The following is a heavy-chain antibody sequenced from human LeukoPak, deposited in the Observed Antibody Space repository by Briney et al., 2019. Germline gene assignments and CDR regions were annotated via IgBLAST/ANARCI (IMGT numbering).Heavy chain of an antibody. CDR2: IYWDDDK. Sequence: SGSTLVNPTQTLTLTCSFSGFSLSTSGVGVGWIRQPPGKALEWLALIYWDDDKRYSPSLKSRVTITKDTSKNQVVLTMSNMDPVDTATYYCAHSGWLLWFREFFQSAFDPWGQGTLVTVSS. CDR3: AHSGWLLWFREFFQSAFDP. V-gene: IGHV2-5*02. J-gene: IGHJ5*02. CDR1: GFSLSTSGVG. D-gene: IGHD3-10*01.